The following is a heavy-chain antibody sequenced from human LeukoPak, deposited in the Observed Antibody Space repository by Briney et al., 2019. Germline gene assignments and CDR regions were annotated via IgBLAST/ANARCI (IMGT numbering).Heavy chain of an antibody. D-gene: IGHD5-24*01. CDR3: ARHYPIAADGYYFDS. CDR2: IYYSGST. Sequence: PSETLSLTCTVSGGSITSGGYYWSWIRQHPGKGLEWIGYIYYSGSTHYNPSLKSRVTISVDTSQNQFSLKLNSVTAADTAVYYCARHYPIAADGYYFDSWGQGALVTVSS. J-gene: IGHJ4*02. CDR1: GGSITSGGYY. V-gene: IGHV4-31*03.